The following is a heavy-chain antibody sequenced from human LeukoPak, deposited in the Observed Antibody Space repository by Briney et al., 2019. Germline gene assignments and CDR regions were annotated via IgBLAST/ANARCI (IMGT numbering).Heavy chain of an antibody. V-gene: IGHV3-11*03. D-gene: IGHD3-9*01. Sequence: GGSLRLSCAASGFTFSDYYRSWIRQAPVKALEWVSYISSSSSYTNYADSVKSRFTISRDNAKNSLYLQMNSLRAEDTAVYYCVQAEDGIRYFDWYNWFDPWGQGTLVTVSS. CDR3: VQAEDGIRYFDWYNWFDP. J-gene: IGHJ5*02. CDR2: ISSSSSYT. CDR1: GFTFSDYY.